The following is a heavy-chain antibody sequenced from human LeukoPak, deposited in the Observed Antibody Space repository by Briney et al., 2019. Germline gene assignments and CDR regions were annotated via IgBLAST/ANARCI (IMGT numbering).Heavy chain of an antibody. D-gene: IGHD2-2*01. CDR1: GGSISSSSYY. Sequence: SETLSLTCTVSGGSISSSSYYWGWIRQPPGKGLEWIGSIYYSGSTYYNPSLKSRVTISVDTSKNQFSLKLSSVAAADTAVYYCARRGDCSSTSCYVGPWGQGTLVTVSS. J-gene: IGHJ5*02. CDR3: ARRGDCSSTSCYVGP. V-gene: IGHV4-39*01. CDR2: IYYSGST.